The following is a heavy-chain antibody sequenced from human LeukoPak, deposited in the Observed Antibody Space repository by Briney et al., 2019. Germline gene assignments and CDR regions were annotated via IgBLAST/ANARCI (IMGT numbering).Heavy chain of an antibody. V-gene: IGHV3-48*03. CDR1: GFTFSIYE. J-gene: IGHJ5*02. D-gene: IGHD1-26*01. CDR2: ISSSGSTI. Sequence: GGSLRLSCAAFGFTFSIYEMNWVHQAPGKGLEWVSYISSSGSTIYYADSVEGRFTISRDNAKNLLYLQMNSLRVEDTAVYYCARLGGSYPVSPWGQGTLVTVFS. CDR3: ARLGGSYPVSP.